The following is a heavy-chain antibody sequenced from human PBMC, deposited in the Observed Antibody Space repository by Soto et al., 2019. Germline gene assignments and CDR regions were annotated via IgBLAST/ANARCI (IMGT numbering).Heavy chain of an antibody. D-gene: IGHD4-17*01. Sequence: QVQLVESGGGVFQPGRSLRLSCAASGFTFSSYAMHWVRQAPGKGLEWVAVISYDGSNKYYADSVKGRFTISRDNSKNTLYLQMNSLRAEDTAVYYCARESTGVTSFDYWGQGTLVTVSS. CDR1: GFTFSSYA. CDR2: ISYDGSNK. J-gene: IGHJ4*02. V-gene: IGHV3-30-3*01. CDR3: ARESTGVTSFDY.